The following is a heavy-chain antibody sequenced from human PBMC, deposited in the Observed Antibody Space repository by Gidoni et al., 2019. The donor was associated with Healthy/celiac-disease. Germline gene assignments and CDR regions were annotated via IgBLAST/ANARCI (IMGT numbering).Heavy chain of an antibody. J-gene: IGHJ4*02. CDR1: GFTFSSYS. Sequence: EVQLVESGGGLVTPGGSLRLSCAASGFTFSSYSMNWVRQAPGKGLEWVSSISSSSSYIYYADSVKGRFTISRDNAKNSLYLQMNSLRAEDTAVYYCARGTSAAAGTPFDYWGQGTLVTVSS. CDR3: ARGTSAAAGTPFDY. V-gene: IGHV3-21*01. CDR2: ISSSSSYI. D-gene: IGHD6-13*01.